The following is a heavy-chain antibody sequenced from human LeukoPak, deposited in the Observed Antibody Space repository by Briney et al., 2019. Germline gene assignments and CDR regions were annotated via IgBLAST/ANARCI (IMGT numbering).Heavy chain of an antibody. V-gene: IGHV3-23*01. CDR1: GFSFSNYA. CDR2: ISGGGDT. Sequence: PGGSLRLSCAAPGFSFSNYAIYWVRQAPGEGLEWVSVISGGGDTTYADSVKGRFTISRDNSRNTVYLQMDNLRAEDVAVYYCVRSTGYFYYGMDVWGQGTTVTVS. CDR3: VRSTGYFYYGMDV. J-gene: IGHJ6*02. D-gene: IGHD3-9*01.